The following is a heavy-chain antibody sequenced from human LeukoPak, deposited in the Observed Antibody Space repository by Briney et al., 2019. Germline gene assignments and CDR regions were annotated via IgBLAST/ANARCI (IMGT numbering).Heavy chain of an antibody. D-gene: IGHD7-27*01. CDR1: GFTFSSYS. CDR3: ARDRGNWGARIRTAFDI. CDR2: ISSSSGHI. Sequence: PGGSLRLSCAASGFTFSSYSMNWVRQAPGKGLEWVSSISSSSGHIYYADSVKGRFTISRDNAKNSLYLQMNSLRAEDTAVYYCARDRGNWGARIRTAFDIWGQGTMVTVSS. J-gene: IGHJ3*02. V-gene: IGHV3-21*01.